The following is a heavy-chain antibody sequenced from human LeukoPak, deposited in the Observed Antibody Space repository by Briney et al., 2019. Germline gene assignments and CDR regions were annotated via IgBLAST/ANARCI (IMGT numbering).Heavy chain of an antibody. CDR3: ARVHHYFDIAFDY. D-gene: IGHD3-22*01. CDR1: GYTFTDYY. Sequence: ASVKVSCKASGYTFTDYYMHWVRQAPGQGLEWMGMINPSGGSTNYAQTFQGRVTMTRDMSTSTVYMELSSLRSEDTAVYYCARVHHYFDIAFDYWGQGTLVTVSS. J-gene: IGHJ4*02. CDR2: INPSGGST. V-gene: IGHV1-46*01.